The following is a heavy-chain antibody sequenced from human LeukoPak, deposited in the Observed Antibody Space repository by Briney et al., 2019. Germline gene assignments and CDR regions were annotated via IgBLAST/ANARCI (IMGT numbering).Heavy chain of an antibody. CDR2: IYYSGNT. V-gene: IGHV4-39*07. CDR3: ARAPWSSTSCYVDY. Sequence: PSETLSLTCTVSGGSINSSSYYWCWIRQPPGKRLGWIGSIYYSGNTYYSPSLKSRVTMSVDTSKNQFSLKLSSVTAADTAVYYCARAPWSSTSCYVDYGGQGTLVTVS. J-gene: IGHJ4*02. CDR1: GGSINSSSYY. D-gene: IGHD2-2*01.